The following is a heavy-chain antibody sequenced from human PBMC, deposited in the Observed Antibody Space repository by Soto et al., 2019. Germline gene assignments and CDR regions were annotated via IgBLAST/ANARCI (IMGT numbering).Heavy chain of an antibody. CDR2: ISYDGSNK. J-gene: IGHJ4*02. CDR1: GFTFSSYG. V-gene: IGHV3-30*18. D-gene: IGHD2-15*01. Sequence: QVQLVASGGGVVQPGRSLRLSCAASGFTFSSYGMHWVRQAPGKGLEWVAVISYDGSNKYYADSVKGRFTISRDNSKHTLYLQMTSLRTEDTAVYYCAKSSCYPVHFDYWGQGTLVTVSS. CDR3: AKSSCYPVHFDY.